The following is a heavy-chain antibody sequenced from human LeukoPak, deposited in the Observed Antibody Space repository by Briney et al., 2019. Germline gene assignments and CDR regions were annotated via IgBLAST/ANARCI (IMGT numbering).Heavy chain of an antibody. CDR2: INSDGSST. CDR1: GFTFSSYN. D-gene: IGHD2-2*01. V-gene: IGHV3-74*01. CDR3: ARGSCSSTSCYRIGAFDI. J-gene: IGHJ3*02. Sequence: GGSLRLSCAASGFTFSSYNMKWVRQAPGKGLVWVSRINSDGSSTIYADSVKGRFTISRDNAKNTLYLQMNSLRAEDTAVYYCARGSCSSTSCYRIGAFDIWGQGTMVTVSS.